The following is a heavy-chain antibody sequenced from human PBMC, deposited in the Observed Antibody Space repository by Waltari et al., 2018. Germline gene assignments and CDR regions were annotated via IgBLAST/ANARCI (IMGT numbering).Heavy chain of an antibody. Sequence: QVQLVQSGAEVKKPGASVKVSCKVSGYTLTELSIDWGRQAPGKGLEWMGTFNPEDDETIFAQKFQGRVTMTEDTSTDTAYMELSSLRSEDTAVYYCATGLSVVVGFDYWGQGTLVTVSS. CDR1: GYTLTELS. CDR2: FNPEDDET. D-gene: IGHD2-15*01. J-gene: IGHJ4*02. V-gene: IGHV1-24*01. CDR3: ATGLSVVVGFDY.